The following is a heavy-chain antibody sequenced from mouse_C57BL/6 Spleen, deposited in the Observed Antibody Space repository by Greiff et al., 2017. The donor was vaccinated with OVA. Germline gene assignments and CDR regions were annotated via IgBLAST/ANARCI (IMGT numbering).Heavy chain of an antibody. D-gene: IGHD6-1*01. CDR3: AREGAVPNFDV. CDR2: IYPGDGDT. Sequence: VKLQESGPELVKPGASVKISCKASGYAFSSSWMNWVKQRPGKGLEWIGRIYPGDGDTNYNGKFKGKATLTADKSSSTAYMQLSSLTSEDSAVYFCAREGAVPNFDVWGTGTTVTVSS. J-gene: IGHJ1*03. CDR1: GYAFSSSW. V-gene: IGHV1-82*01.